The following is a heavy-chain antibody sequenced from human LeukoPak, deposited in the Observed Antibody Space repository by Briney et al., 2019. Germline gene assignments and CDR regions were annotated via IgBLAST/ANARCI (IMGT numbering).Heavy chain of an antibody. CDR1: GYTFTVYY. V-gene: IGHV1-69*13. CDR3: ASARATAMEDNWFDP. D-gene: IGHD5-18*01. Sequence: GASVTVSFTASGYTFTVYYMHWVRQAPGQGLEWMGEIIPIFSTSNYAQKFQGRVTITADESTSTAYMELSSLRSEDTAFYYCASARATAMEDNWFDPWGQGTLVTVSS. CDR2: IIPIFSTS. J-gene: IGHJ5*02.